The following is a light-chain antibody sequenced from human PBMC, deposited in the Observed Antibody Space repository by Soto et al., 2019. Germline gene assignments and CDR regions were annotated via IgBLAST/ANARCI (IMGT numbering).Light chain of an antibody. J-gene: IGLJ3*02. V-gene: IGLV2-23*02. CDR1: SNSVGSYNL. Sequence: QSALTQPASVSGSPGQSITISCTGTSNSVGSYNLVSWYQQYPGKAPKLMIYEVSKRPSGVSNRFSGSKSGNTASLTISGAQAEDEGDYFCCSFATSGNPVFGGGTKVTVL. CDR2: EVS. CDR3: CSFATSGNPV.